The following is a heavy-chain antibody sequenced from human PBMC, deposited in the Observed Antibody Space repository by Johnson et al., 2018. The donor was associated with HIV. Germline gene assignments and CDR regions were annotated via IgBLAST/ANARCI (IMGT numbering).Heavy chain of an antibody. V-gene: IGHV3-30*02. CDR2: IRYDGSNE. J-gene: IGHJ3*02. Sequence: QMLLVESGGGLVQPGGSLRLSCVASGFIFSTYGMHWVRQAPGKGLEWLAFIRYDGSNEYYVDSVKGRFTISRDNSKNTLYLQMNSLRNEDTAVYYCARRENGSSWVSFDIWGQGTMVTVSS. D-gene: IGHD1-26*01. CDR3: ARRENGSSWVSFDI. CDR1: GFIFSTYG.